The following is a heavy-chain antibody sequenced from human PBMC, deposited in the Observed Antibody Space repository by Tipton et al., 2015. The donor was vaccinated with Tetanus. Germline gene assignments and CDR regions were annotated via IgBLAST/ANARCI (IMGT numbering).Heavy chain of an antibody. CDR2: ISNGNT. CDR3: ARGITDGYNRRFDY. J-gene: IGHJ4*02. Sequence: QLVQSGAEVKPSETLSLTCTVSRGPISSYYWSWIRQPAGKGLEWIGHISNGNTDYAPSLKSRLTLSVDTSKNQISLNLRSVTAADAGIYFCARGITDGYNRRFDYWGQGTLVAVSS. CDR1: RGPISSYY. V-gene: IGHV4-4*07. D-gene: IGHD5-24*01.